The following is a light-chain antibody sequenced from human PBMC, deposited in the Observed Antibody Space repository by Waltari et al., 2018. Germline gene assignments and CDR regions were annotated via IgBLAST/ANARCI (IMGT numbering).Light chain of an antibody. Sequence: QLVVTQSPSASASLGASVKLTCTLSRRHSSYAIAWHQQQPEKGPRYLMKVNSDGSHTKGDGIADRFSGSSSGAERYLTLSSLQSEDEADYYWQTWDTDIPVVFGGGTKLTVL. V-gene: IGLV4-69*01. CDR3: QTWDTDIPVV. CDR1: RRHSSYA. J-gene: IGLJ2*01. CDR2: VNSDGSH.